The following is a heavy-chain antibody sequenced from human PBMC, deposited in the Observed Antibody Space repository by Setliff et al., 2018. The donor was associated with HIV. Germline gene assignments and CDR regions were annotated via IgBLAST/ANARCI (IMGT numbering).Heavy chain of an antibody. J-gene: IGHJ3*02. CDR1: GGSISSSSYY. CDR3: ARDRRTYYYDSSGYSPPLRAFDI. Sequence: SETLSLTCTVSGGSISSSSYYWGWIRQPPGKGLEWIGSMYYSGSTYHNPSLKSRVTISADTSKNQFSLNLSSVTAADTAVYYCARDRRTYYYDSSGYSPPLRAFDIWGQGTMGTVS. V-gene: IGHV4-39*07. D-gene: IGHD3-22*01. CDR2: MYYSGST.